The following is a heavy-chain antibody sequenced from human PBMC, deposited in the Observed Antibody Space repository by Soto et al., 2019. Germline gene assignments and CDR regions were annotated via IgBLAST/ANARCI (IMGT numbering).Heavy chain of an antibody. D-gene: IGHD2-8*01. CDR1: DGSITDSRYF. CDR2: FSYGGNT. CDR3: ATSYSTLMDGLPGPTN. V-gene: IGHV4-39*01. Sequence: SETLSLTCSVSDGSITDSRYFWGWIRQSPGKGLDWIGSFSYGGNTYFSPSLKSRVTISVDTSKNRFSLNLSSVTATDTAVYYCATSYSTLMDGLPGPTNWRHGTLV. J-gene: IGHJ4*01.